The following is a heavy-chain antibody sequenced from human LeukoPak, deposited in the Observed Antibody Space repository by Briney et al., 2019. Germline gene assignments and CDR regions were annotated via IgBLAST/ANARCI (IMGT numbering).Heavy chain of an antibody. CDR2: IYYSGST. V-gene: IGHV4-59*01. J-gene: IGHJ4*02. CDR1: GGSISSYY. CDR3: ASGVYCSSTSCSKYYFDY. D-gene: IGHD2-2*01. Sequence: SETLSLTCTVSGGSISSYYWSWIRQPPGNGLVWIGYIYYSGSTNYNPSIKSRVTISVDTSKNQFSLKLSSVTAADTAVYYCASGVYCSSTSCSKYYFDYWGQGTLVTVSS.